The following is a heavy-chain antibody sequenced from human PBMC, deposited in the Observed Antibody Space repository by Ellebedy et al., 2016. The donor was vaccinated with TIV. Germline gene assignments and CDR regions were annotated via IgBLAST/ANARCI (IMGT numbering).Heavy chain of an antibody. Sequence: GESLKISCAASGFSFGDYAIHWVRQAPGKGLEWVSLISGDGASTDYADSVKGRFTISRDNSKNSLYLHMNSLRTEDSALYYCAKGAWTLYSYYGMDVWGQGTTVTVSS. D-gene: IGHD3/OR15-3a*01. CDR2: ISGDGAST. CDR3: AKGAWTLYSYYGMDV. CDR1: GFSFGDYA. V-gene: IGHV3-43*02. J-gene: IGHJ6*02.